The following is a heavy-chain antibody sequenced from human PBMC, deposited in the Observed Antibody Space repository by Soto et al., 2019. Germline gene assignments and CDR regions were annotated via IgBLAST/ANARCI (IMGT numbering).Heavy chain of an antibody. CDR1: GYSISSGYY. CDR3: ARDLWDTAMVMDV. V-gene: IGHV4-38-2*02. Sequence: ASETLSLTCAVSGYSISSGYYWGWIRQPPGKGLEWIGSIYHSGSTYYNPSLKSRVTISVDTSKNQFSLKLSSVTAADTAVYYCARDLWDTAMVMDVWRQGTTATVSS. D-gene: IGHD5-18*01. J-gene: IGHJ6*02. CDR2: IYHSGST.